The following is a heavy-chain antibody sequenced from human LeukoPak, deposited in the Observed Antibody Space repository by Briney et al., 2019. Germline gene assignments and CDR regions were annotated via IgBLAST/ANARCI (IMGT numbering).Heavy chain of an antibody. Sequence: PGGSLRLSCAASGFTFSSYGMHWVRQAPGKGLEWVAVISYDGSNKYYADSVKGRFTISRDNSKNTLYLQMNSLRAEDTAVYYCARKGDSSGYYFYWGQGTLVTVSS. J-gene: IGHJ4*02. CDR2: ISYDGSNK. V-gene: IGHV3-30*03. CDR1: GFTFSSYG. D-gene: IGHD3-22*01. CDR3: ARKGDSSGYYFY.